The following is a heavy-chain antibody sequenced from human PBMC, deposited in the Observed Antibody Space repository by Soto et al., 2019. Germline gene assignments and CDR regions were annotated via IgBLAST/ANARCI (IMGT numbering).Heavy chain of an antibody. CDR1: GFTFSSYA. D-gene: IGHD2-15*01. Sequence: HPVGSLRLSCAASGFTFSSYAMHWVRQAPGKGLEWVAVISYDGSNKYYADSVKGRFTISRDNSKNTLYLQMNSLRAEDTAVYYCARDKDLGYWGQGTLVTVSS. J-gene: IGHJ4*02. CDR3: ARDKDLGY. V-gene: IGHV3-30-3*01. CDR2: ISYDGSNK.